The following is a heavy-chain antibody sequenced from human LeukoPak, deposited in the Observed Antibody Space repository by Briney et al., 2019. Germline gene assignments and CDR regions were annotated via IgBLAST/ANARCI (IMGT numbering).Heavy chain of an antibody. J-gene: IGHJ4*02. D-gene: IGHD3-16*02. CDR2: IWSDGSQK. CDR1: GFTFSTYG. V-gene: IGHV3-33*01. Sequence: GRSLRLSCAASGFTFSTYGMHWVRQAPGKGLDWVAVIWSDGSQKYYTDSVKGRFTISRDNSKNTLYLQMNSLRAEDTAVYYCARDSAPLGELSLDYWGQGTLVTVSS. CDR3: ARDSAPLGELSLDY.